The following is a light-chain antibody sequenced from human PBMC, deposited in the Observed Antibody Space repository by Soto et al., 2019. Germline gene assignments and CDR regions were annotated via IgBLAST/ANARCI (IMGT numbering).Light chain of an antibody. CDR2: DVS. J-gene: IGLJ1*01. CDR3: SSYTSSSTYV. V-gene: IGLV2-14*01. CDR1: SSDVGGYNY. Sequence: QSALTQPASVSGSPGQSITISCTGTSSDVGGYNYVSWYQQYPGKAPKLMIYDVSNRPSGVSNRFSGSKSGNTASLIISGLRAEDEADYYCSSYTSSSTYVFGPGTKLTVL.